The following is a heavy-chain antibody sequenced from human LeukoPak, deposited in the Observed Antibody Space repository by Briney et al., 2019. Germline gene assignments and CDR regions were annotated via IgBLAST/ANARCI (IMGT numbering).Heavy chain of an antibody. CDR2: ISAYNGNT. Sequence: GASVKVSCKASGYTFTSYGISWVRQAPGQGLEWMGWISAYNGNTNYAQKLQGRVTMTTDTSTSTAYMELRSLRSDDTAVHYCARDQEGSYYDFWSGSYYFDYWGQGTLVTVSS. J-gene: IGHJ4*02. D-gene: IGHD3-3*01. V-gene: IGHV1-18*01. CDR1: GYTFTSYG. CDR3: ARDQEGSYYDFWSGSYYFDY.